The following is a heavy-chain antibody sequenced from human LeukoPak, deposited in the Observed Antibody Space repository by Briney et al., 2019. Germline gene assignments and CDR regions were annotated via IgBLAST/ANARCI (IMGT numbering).Heavy chain of an antibody. Sequence: SETLSLTCTVSGGSISSGSYYWSWIRQPAGNGLEWIGRIYTSGSTNYNPSLKSRVTISVDTSKNQFSLKLSSVTAADTAVYYCARSGSYGTDYWGQGTLVTVSS. CDR2: IYTSGST. J-gene: IGHJ4*02. CDR1: GGSISSGSYY. CDR3: ARSGSYGTDY. V-gene: IGHV4-61*02. D-gene: IGHD1-26*01.